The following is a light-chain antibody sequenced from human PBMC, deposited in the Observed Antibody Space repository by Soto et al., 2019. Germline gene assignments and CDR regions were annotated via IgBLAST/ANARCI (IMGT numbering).Light chain of an antibody. CDR3: QQYNNWPGYT. Sequence: EIVMTQSPATLSVSPGERATLSCRASQSVNINLAWYQQKPGQAPRLLIYGASTRATGIPARFSGSGSGTEFTLTISSLQSEDFAVYYCQQYNNWPGYTFGQGTKVDIK. CDR2: GAS. CDR1: QSVNIN. V-gene: IGKV3-15*01. J-gene: IGKJ2*01.